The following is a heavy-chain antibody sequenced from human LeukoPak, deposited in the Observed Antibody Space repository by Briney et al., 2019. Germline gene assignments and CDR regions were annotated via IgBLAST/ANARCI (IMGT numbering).Heavy chain of an antibody. CDR1: GFTFNSYA. Sequence: GGSLRLSCAASGFTFNSYAMGWVRQAPGKGLEWVAVISYDGSNKYYADSVKGRFTISRDNSKNTLYLQMNSLRAEDTAVYYCARGSTYYDSSGQVPFDYWGQGTLVTVSS. CDR3: ARGSTYYDSSGQVPFDY. D-gene: IGHD3-22*01. J-gene: IGHJ4*02. CDR2: ISYDGSNK. V-gene: IGHV3-30*03.